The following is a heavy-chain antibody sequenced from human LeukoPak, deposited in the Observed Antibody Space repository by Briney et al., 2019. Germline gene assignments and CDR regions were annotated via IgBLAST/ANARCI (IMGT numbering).Heavy chain of an antibody. CDR3: TRDPDFDY. CDR1: GGSISSYY. CDR2: IRSKAYGGTT. Sequence: LSLTCTVSGGSISSYYWSWIRQPPGKGLEWVGFIRSKAYGGTTEYAASVKGRFTISRDDSKSIAYLQMNSLKIEDTAVYYCTRDPDFDYWGQGTLVTVSS. J-gene: IGHJ4*02. V-gene: IGHV3-49*03.